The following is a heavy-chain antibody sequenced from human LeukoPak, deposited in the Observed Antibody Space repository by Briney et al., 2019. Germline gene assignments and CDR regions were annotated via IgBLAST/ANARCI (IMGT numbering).Heavy chain of an antibody. V-gene: IGHV1-69*05. CDR2: IIPIFGTA. Sequence: GASVKVSCKASGGTFSSYAISWVRQAPGQGLEWMGGIIPIFGTANYAQKFQGRVTITTDEATSTAYMELSSLRTEDPAVDYCARALNWGADHFYYKDVWGKGTTVTVSS. J-gene: IGHJ6*03. CDR1: GGTFSSYA. D-gene: IGHD7-27*01. CDR3: ARALNWGADHFYYKDV.